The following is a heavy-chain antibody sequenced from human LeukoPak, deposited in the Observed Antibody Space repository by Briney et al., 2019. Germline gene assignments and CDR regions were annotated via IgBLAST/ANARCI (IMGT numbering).Heavy chain of an antibody. Sequence: ASVKVSCKASGYTFTDMNWVRQAPGQGLEWMGWMHPNSGGTNYAQKFQGRVTMTSDTSISTAYMELTSLTSDDTAVYYCARGISDSSGYYPLFNYWGQGTLVTVSS. CDR2: MHPNSGGT. CDR3: ARGISDSSGYYPLFNY. J-gene: IGHJ4*02. CDR1: GYTFTD. V-gene: IGHV1-2*02. D-gene: IGHD3-22*01.